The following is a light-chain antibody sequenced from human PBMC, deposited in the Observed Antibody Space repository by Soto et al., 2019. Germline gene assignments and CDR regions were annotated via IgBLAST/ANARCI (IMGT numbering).Light chain of an antibody. J-gene: IGLJ2*01. CDR1: SSDIGASDY. CDR2: NVN. Sequence: QSALTQPASVSGSPGQSITVSCTGTSSDIGASDYVSWYQQHPDKAPKLIIYNVNYRPSGISSRFSGSKSGNTASLTISGLQAEDEADYFCSSYALFGVGTKLTVL. V-gene: IGLV2-14*03. CDR3: SSYAL.